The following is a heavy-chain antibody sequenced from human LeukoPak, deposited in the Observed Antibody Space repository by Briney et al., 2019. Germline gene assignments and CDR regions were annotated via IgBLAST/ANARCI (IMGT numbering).Heavy chain of an antibody. V-gene: IGHV3-30*18. CDR1: GFTFSSYG. Sequence: GGSLRLSCAASGFTFSSYGMNWVRQAPGKGLEWVAVISYDGNNKYYADSVKGRFTISRDNSKNTLYLQMNSLRAEDTAVYYCTKGTIWLPFDYWGQGTLVTVSS. CDR2: ISYDGNNK. D-gene: IGHD5-18*01. CDR3: TKGTIWLPFDY. J-gene: IGHJ4*02.